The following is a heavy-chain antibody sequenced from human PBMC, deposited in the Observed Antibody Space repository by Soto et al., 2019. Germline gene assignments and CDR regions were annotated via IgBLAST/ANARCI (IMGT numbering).Heavy chain of an antibody. J-gene: IGHJ4*02. CDR3: ARAAYSSSWYYFDY. CDR2: ISAYNGNT. CDR1: GYTFTSYG. D-gene: IGHD6-13*01. Sequence: QVQLVQSGAEVKKPGASVKVSCKASGYTFTSYGISWVRQSPGQGLEWMGWISAYNGNTHYAQNLQGRVTMTTDTATSTAYMELRSLRSDDTAVYYCARAAYSSSWYYFDYWGQGTLVTVSS. V-gene: IGHV1-18*01.